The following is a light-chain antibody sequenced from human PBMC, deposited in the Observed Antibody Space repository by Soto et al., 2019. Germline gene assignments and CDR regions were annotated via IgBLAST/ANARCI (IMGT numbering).Light chain of an antibody. CDR3: CSYAGSFTWV. J-gene: IGLJ3*02. CDR1: TGDVGAYDF. V-gene: IGLV2-11*01. CDR2: DAS. Sequence: QSALTQPRSVSGSPGQSVTISCTGTTGDVGAYDFVSWYQHHPGKAPKLMIYDASKRPSGVPDRFSASKSGNTASLTISGLQADDEADYYCCSYAGSFTWVFGGGTKLTVL.